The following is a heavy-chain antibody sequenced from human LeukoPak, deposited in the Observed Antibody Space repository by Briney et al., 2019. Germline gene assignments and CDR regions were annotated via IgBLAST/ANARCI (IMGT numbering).Heavy chain of an antibody. J-gene: IGHJ5*02. CDR2: INHSGST. D-gene: IGHD2-15*01. Sequence: PSETLSLTCAVYGGSFSGYYWSWIRQPPGKGLEWIGEINHSGSTNYNPSLKSRVTISVDTSKNQFSLKLSSVTAADTAVYYCARGQIRLAPWGQGTLVTVSS. CDR3: ARGQIRLAP. CDR1: GGSFSGYY. V-gene: IGHV4-34*01.